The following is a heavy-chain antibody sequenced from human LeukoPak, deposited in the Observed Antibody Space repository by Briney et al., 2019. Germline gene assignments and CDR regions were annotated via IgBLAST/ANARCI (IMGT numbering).Heavy chain of an antibody. Sequence: GSLKISCSTPGFTLSSSSMSWVRQAPGEGLEWVSAFSNNGGYTYYADSVQGRFTISRDNSKSTLCLQMNSLRAEDTAVYYCAKQLGYCSDGSCYFPYWGQGTLVTVSS. V-gene: IGHV3-23*01. CDR1: GFTLSSSS. CDR3: AKQLGYCSDGSCYFPY. J-gene: IGHJ4*02. CDR2: FSNNGGYT. D-gene: IGHD2-15*01.